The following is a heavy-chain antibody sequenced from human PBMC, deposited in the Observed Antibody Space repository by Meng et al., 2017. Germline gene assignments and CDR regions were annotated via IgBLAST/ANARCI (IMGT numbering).Heavy chain of an antibody. D-gene: IGHD5-18*01. V-gene: IGHV3-21*01. J-gene: IGHJ4*02. CDR3: ARDPDTATPDYFDY. CDR1: GFTFSSYS. CDR2: ISRSSSYI. Sequence: EVQVGGAGGGLVEPGGSLRLSCAASGFTFSSYSMNWVRQAPGKGLEWVSSISRSSSYIYYADSVKGRFTISRDNAKNSLYLQMNSLRAEDTAVYYCARDPDTATPDYFDYWGQGTLVTVSS.